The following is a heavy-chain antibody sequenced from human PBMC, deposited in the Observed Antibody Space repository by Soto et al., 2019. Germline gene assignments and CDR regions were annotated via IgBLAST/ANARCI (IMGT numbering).Heavy chain of an antibody. J-gene: IGHJ4*02. D-gene: IGHD2-2*01. CDR2: IYPGDSDT. CDR3: ASVSSTSTFDY. Sequence: PGESLKISCKTSGYSFTNYWIGWVRQMPEKGLEWMGIIYPGDSDTRYSPSFQGQVTISADKSITTAYLQWSSLKASDTAMYYCASVSSTSTFDYWGQGTQVTVSS. V-gene: IGHV5-51*01. CDR1: GYSFTNYW.